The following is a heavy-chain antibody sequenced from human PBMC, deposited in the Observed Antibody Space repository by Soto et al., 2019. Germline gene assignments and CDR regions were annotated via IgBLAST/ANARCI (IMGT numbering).Heavy chain of an antibody. Sequence: PGGSLRLSCEASGFTFSGYGMNWVRQAPGKGLEWVSSISGSSAYIYYADSVQGRFTISRDDAKNSLYLQMNSLRAEDTAVYYCAKVGSTIFGVVHYMDVWGKGTTVTVAS. CDR2: ISGSSAYI. CDR1: GFTFSGYG. V-gene: IGHV3-21*04. D-gene: IGHD3-3*01. CDR3: AKVGSTIFGVVHYMDV. J-gene: IGHJ6*03.